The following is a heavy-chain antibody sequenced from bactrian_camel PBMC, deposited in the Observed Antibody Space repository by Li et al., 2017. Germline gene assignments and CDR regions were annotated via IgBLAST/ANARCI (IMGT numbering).Heavy chain of an antibody. Sequence: HVQLVESGGGLVQPGGSLRLSCAVSGFSFSSNPVTWIRQAPGKGLEWVSSIYSDGSKTYYSDSVKGRFAMSRDNGKNTVYLQMNTLKPEDTAAYYCAAQRPAFGGAWSLTPQFYNYWGQGTQVTVS. V-gene: IGHV3S6*01. CDR2: IYSDGSKT. CDR3: AAQRPAFGGAWSLTPQFYNY. J-gene: IGHJ4*01. D-gene: IGHD4*01. CDR1: GFSFSSNP.